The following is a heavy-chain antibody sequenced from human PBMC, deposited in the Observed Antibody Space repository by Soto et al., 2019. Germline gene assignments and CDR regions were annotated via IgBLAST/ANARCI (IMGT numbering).Heavy chain of an antibody. Sequence: GASVKVSCKASGGTFSSYTISWVRQDPGQGLEWMGRIIPILGIANYAQKFQGRVTITADKSTSTAYIELTSLRAEDTVVYYCARQVRISFPEQGMDVWVQGTTVTVSS. D-gene: IGHD2-15*01. CDR3: ARQVRISFPEQGMDV. J-gene: IGHJ6*02. CDR2: IIPILGIA. V-gene: IGHV1-69*02. CDR1: GGTFSSYT.